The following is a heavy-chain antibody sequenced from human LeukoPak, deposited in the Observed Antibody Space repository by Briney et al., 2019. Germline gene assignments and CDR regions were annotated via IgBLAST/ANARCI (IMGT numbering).Heavy chain of an antibody. Sequence: KPSETLSLTCAVYGGSFSGYYWSWVRQPPGKGLEWIGEINHSGSTNYNPSLKSRVTISVDTSKNQFSLKLSSVTAADTAVYYCAINFCSSTSCYTYFDYWGQGTLVTVSS. CDR3: AINFCSSTSCYTYFDY. D-gene: IGHD2-2*02. CDR1: GGSFSGYY. CDR2: INHSGST. V-gene: IGHV4-34*01. J-gene: IGHJ4*02.